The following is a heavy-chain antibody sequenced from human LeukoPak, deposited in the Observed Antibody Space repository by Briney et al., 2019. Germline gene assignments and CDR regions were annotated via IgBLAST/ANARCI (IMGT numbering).Heavy chain of an antibody. CDR3: ARHHDILTGYVDY. CDR1: GYSISSGYY. CDR2: IYHSGST. J-gene: IGHJ4*02. Sequence: SETLSLTCAVSGYSISSGYYWGWIRQPPGKGLEWIGSIYHSGSTYYNPSLKSRVTISVDTSKNQFSLKLSSVTAADTAVYYCARHHDILTGYVDYRGQGTLVTVSS. D-gene: IGHD3-9*01. V-gene: IGHV4-38-2*01.